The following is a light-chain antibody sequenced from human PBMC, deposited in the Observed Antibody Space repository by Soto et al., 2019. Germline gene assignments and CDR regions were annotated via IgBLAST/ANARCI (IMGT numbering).Light chain of an antibody. CDR2: DAS. V-gene: IGKV1-33*01. J-gene: IGKJ4*01. CDR1: QDISNY. CDR3: QQYVNLLT. Sequence: DIQMTQSPSSLSASVGDRATITCQASQDISNYLNWYQQKPGKAPKLLIYDASNLETGVPSRFSGSGSGTDFTFTISSLQPEDIATYYCQQYVNLLTFGGGTKVEIK.